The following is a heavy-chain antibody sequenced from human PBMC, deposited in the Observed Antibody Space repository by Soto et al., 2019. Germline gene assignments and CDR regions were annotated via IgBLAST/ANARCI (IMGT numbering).Heavy chain of an antibody. D-gene: IGHD3-22*01. Sequence: GGSLRLSCAASGFTFSSYAMHWVRQTPGKGLEWVALISYDGTDKYYTDSVKGRFTISRDNSKNTLYLQMNSLRAEDTAVYYCANSDYDSSGRDWYFDLWGRGTLVTVSS. V-gene: IGHV3-30-3*01. CDR1: GFTFSSYA. CDR3: ANSDYDSSGRDWYFDL. J-gene: IGHJ2*01. CDR2: ISYDGTDK.